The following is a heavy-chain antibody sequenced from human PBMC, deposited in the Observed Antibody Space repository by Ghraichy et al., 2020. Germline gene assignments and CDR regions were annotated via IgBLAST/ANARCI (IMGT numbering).Heavy chain of an antibody. Sequence: ASVKVSCKASGYTFTSYDINWVRQATGQGLEWMGWMNPNSGNTGYAQKFQGRVTMTRNTSISTAYMELSSLRSEDTAVYYCARAGYDFWSGYWTTNANWFDPWGQGTLVTVSS. V-gene: IGHV1-8*01. CDR3: ARAGYDFWSGYWTTNANWFDP. D-gene: IGHD3-3*01. CDR2: MNPNSGNT. CDR1: GYTFTSYD. J-gene: IGHJ5*02.